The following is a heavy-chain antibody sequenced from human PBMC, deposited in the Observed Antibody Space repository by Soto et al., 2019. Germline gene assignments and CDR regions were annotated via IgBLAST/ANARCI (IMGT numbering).Heavy chain of an antibody. D-gene: IGHD4-17*01. CDR1: GFTFSSYG. J-gene: IGHJ6*02. V-gene: IGHV3-30-3*01. CDR2: ISYDGSSK. Sequence: QVQLVESGGGVVQPGRPLRLSCAASGFTFSSYGMHWVRKAPGKGLEWVAVISYDGSSKYYADSVKGQFTISRDNSKNTLYLQMNSLRIDDTAVYYCARDLRWLGAMDVWGQGTTVTVSS. CDR3: ARDLRWLGAMDV.